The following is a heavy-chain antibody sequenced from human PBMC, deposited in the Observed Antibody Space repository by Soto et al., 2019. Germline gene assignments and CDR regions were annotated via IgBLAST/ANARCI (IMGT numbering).Heavy chain of an antibody. D-gene: IGHD6-25*01. V-gene: IGHV5-51*01. CDR1: GYSFSHYW. CDR2: IYPADSDT. J-gene: IGHJ6*01. CDR3: ARRFHHNSGRGYYYYGLDD. Sequence: GPSLKVSCMGSGYSFSHYWIAWVRHMPGKGLEWMGIIYPADSDTRYSPSFQGQVTISADKYISTAYLQWSSLKASDTAIYYSARRFHHNSGRGYYYYGLDDLGLGATVTVSS.